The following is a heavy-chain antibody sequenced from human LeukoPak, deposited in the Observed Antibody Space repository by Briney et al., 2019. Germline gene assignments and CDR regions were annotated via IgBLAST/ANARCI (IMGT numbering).Heavy chain of an antibody. V-gene: IGHV4-59*08. CDR3: ARSLSVVGGYIDY. J-gene: IGHJ4*02. D-gene: IGHD2-15*01. CDR1: GGSISSYY. CDR2: IYYSGST. Sequence: SETLSLTCTVSGGSISSYYWSWIRQPPGKGLEWIGYIYYSGSTNYNPSLKSRVTISVDTSKNQFSLKLSSVTAADTAVYYCARSLSVVGGYIDYWGQGTLVSVS.